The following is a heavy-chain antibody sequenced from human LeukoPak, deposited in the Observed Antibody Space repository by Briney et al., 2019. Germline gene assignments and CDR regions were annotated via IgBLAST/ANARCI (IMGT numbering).Heavy chain of an antibody. J-gene: IGHJ4*02. CDR3: AKDLRAGWELHYYFDY. CDR2: ISGSGGST. D-gene: IGHD6-19*01. Sequence: PGGSLRLSCAASGFTFSSYAMSWVRQAPGKGLEWVSAISGSGGSTYYADSVKGRFTISRDNSKNTLYLQMNSLRAEDTAVYYCAKDLRAGWELHYYFDYWGQGTLVTVSS. V-gene: IGHV3-23*01. CDR1: GFTFSSYA.